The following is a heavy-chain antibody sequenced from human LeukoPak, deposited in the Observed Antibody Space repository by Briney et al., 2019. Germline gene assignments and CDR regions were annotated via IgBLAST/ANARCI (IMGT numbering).Heavy chain of an antibody. Sequence: GGSLRLSCAASGFTFSSYEMNWVRQAPGQGLEWVSYIISSGSSIYYADSVKGRFAISRDNAKNSLYLQLNSLGAEDTAVYYCARAGYYFHYWGQGTLVTVSS. CDR1: GFTFSSYE. CDR2: IISSGSSI. CDR3: ARAGYYFHY. J-gene: IGHJ4*02. V-gene: IGHV3-48*03.